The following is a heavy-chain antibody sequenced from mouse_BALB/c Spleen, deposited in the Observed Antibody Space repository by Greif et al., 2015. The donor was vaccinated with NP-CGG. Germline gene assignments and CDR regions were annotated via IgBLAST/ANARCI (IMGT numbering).Heavy chain of an antibody. V-gene: IGHV1-20*02. D-gene: IGHD2-4*01. J-gene: IGHJ4*01. CDR3: ARGDYYHAMDY. CDR1: GYSFTGYF. Sequence: EVKLQESGPELVKPGASVKISCKASGYSFTGYFMNWVMQSHGKSLEWIGRINPYNGDTFYNQRFKGKATLTVDKSSTTARMELRGLASGASAVCYCARGDYYHAMDYWGRGTSVTVSS. CDR2: INPYNGDT.